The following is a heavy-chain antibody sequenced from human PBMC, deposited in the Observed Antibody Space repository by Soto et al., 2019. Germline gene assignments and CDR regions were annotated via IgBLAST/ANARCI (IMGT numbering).Heavy chain of an antibody. CDR1: GFTFTSSA. CDR2: IVVGSGNT. Sequence: SVKVSCKASGFTFTSSAVQWVRQARGQRLEWIGWIVVGSGNTNYAQKFQERVTITRDMSTSTAYMKMSSLRSEDTAVYYCAADADVEMATMFDYWGQGTLVTVSS. V-gene: IGHV1-58*01. D-gene: IGHD5-12*01. J-gene: IGHJ4*02. CDR3: AADADVEMATMFDY.